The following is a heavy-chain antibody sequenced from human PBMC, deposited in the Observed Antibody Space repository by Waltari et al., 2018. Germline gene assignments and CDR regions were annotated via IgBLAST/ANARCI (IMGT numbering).Heavy chain of an antibody. J-gene: IGHJ5*02. CDR3: ARGTLGELSLGDWFDP. CDR2: INPNSGGT. Sequence: QVQLVQSGAEVKKPGASVKVSCKASGYTFTGYYLPWVRQAPGQGLEWMGRINPNSGGTNYAQKFQGRVTMTRDTSISTAYMELSRLRSDDTAVYYCARGTLGELSLGDWFDPWGQGTLVTVSS. CDR1: GYTFTGYY. D-gene: IGHD3-16*02. V-gene: IGHV1-2*06.